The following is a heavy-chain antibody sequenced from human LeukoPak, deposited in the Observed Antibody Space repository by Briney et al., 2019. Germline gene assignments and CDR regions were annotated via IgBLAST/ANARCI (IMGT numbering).Heavy chain of an antibody. CDR3: ARGGWDFDWLKGAFDI. V-gene: IGHV3-7*04. CDR2: IKRDGSEK. J-gene: IGHJ3*02. CDR1: GFTFTTYW. Sequence: GGSLRLSCAASGFTFTTYWMSWVRQAPGKGLEWVANIKRDGSEKFYLDSLRARFTISRDNDKNSLYLQMNSLRAEDTAVYFCARGGWDFDWLKGAFDIWGQGTVVTVSS. D-gene: IGHD3-9*01.